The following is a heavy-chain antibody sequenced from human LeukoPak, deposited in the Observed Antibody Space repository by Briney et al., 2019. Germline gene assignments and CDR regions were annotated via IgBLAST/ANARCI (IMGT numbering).Heavy chain of an antibody. CDR3: ARDRRHYDILTEGRFVADYYYYMDV. J-gene: IGHJ6*03. Sequence: SETLSLTCNVAGDSMGSHFWSWIRQPPGRGLEWIGEVYSNTGSANYNTSLKSRITISADTSKNQFSLKLNSAAAADTAVYYCARDRRHYDILTEGRFVADYYYYMDVWGKGTTVTVSS. CDR1: GDSMGSHF. V-gene: IGHV4-59*11. CDR2: VYSNTGSA. D-gene: IGHD3-9*01.